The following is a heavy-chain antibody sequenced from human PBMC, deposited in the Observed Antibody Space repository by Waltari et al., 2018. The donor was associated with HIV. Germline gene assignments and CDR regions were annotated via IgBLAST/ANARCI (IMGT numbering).Heavy chain of an antibody. CDR1: GFMFRDYA. J-gene: IGHJ6*02. Sequence: EVQLLESGGGLVQPGGSLRLSFAASGFMFRDYAMSWVRQAPGNGLGWVLRSSGTGRYPYDSGILKDRFSISRDTSQNTLFLQMNSLRAEDTAIYYCAKGVIPGEAGGYYFGMDVWGQGTTVTVSS. D-gene: IGHD3-16*02. V-gene: IGHV3-23*01. CDR3: AKGVIPGEAGGYYFGMDV. CDR2: SSGTGRYP.